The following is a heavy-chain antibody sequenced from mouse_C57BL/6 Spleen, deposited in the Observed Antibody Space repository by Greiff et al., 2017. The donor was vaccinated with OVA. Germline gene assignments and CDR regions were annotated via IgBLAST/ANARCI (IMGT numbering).Heavy chain of an antibody. J-gene: IGHJ4*01. Sequence: QVQLKQPGAELVKPGASVKLSCKASGYTFTSYWMHWVKQRPGQGLEWIGMIHPNSGSTNYNEKFKSKATLTVDKSSSTAYMQLSSLTSEDSAVYYCARKLGNAMDYWGQGTSVTVSS. CDR2: IHPNSGST. V-gene: IGHV1-64*01. D-gene: IGHD4-1*01. CDR1: GYTFTSYW. CDR3: ARKLGNAMDY.